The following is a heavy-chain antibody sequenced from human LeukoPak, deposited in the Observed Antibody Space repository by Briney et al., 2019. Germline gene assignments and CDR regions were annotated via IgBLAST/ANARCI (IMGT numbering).Heavy chain of an antibody. J-gene: IGHJ4*02. CDR2: ISSSRSSI. D-gene: IGHD3-10*01. Sequence: GGSLRLSCAASGFTFSSYTMNWVRQAPGKGLEWVSSISSSRSSIYYADSMKGRFTISRDNAKNSLYLQMNSLRAEDTAVYYCAKSFWWFGEFSPFDYWGQGALVTVSS. CDR3: AKSFWWFGEFSPFDY. CDR1: GFTFSSYT. V-gene: IGHV3-21*01.